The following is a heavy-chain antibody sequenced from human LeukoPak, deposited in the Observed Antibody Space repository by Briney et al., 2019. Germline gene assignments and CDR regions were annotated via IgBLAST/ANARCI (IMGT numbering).Heavy chain of an antibody. J-gene: IGHJ3*02. D-gene: IGHD3-22*01. CDR3: AKDLPYYDSSGSWSDSFDI. CDR1: GFTFSSYA. V-gene: IGHV3-23*01. Sequence: GGSLRLSCAASGFTFSSYAMSWVRQAPGKGLEWVSAISGSGGSTYYADSVKGRFTISRDNSRNTVYLQMNSLRAEDTAMYYCAKDLPYYDSSGSWSDSFDIWGQGTRVTVSS. CDR2: ISGSGGST.